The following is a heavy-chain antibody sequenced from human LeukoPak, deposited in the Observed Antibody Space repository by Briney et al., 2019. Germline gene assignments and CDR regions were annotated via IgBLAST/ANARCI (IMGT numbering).Heavy chain of an antibody. CDR2: INWDGSST. D-gene: IGHD3-9*01. CDR1: GFIFGRDS. J-gene: IGHJ4*02. Sequence: GGSLRLSCAASGFIFGRDSMNWVRQAPGKGLEWVSDINWDGSSTGYADSVKGRFTISRDNAKNSLYLQMSSLRAEDTALYYCARVSNYDILTGHSGFDYWGQGTLVTVSS. V-gene: IGHV3-20*04. CDR3: ARVSNYDILTGHSGFDY.